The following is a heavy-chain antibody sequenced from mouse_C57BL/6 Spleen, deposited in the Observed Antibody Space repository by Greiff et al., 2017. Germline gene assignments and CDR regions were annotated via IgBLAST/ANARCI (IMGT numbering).Heavy chain of an antibody. CDR2: IYPGDGDT. J-gene: IGHJ4*01. V-gene: IGHV1-82*01. D-gene: IGHD4-1*01. CDR1: GYAFSSSW. CDR3: ARSTGNYYAMDY. Sequence: VQLQESGPELVKPGASVKISCKASGYAFSSSWMNWVKQRPGKGLEWIGRIYPGDGDTNYNGKFKGKATLTADKSSSTAYMQLSSLTSEDSAVYFCARSTGNYYAMDYWGQGTSGTVSS.